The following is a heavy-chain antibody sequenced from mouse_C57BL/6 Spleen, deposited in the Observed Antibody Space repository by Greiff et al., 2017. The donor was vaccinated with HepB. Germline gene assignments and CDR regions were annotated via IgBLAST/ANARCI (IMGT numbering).Heavy chain of an antibody. CDR2: INPSNGGT. CDR3: AIIHVRAMED. D-gene: IGHD5-1-1*01. Sequence: QVQLQQPGTELVKPGASVKLSCKASGFNFTSYWMHWVKQRPGQGLEWIGNINPSNGGTNYNEKFKSKATLTVDKSTSTAYMQLSSLTSEDSAVYKCAIIHVRAMEDWGQGTTVTDSS. CDR1: GFNFTSYW. J-gene: IGHJ4*01. V-gene: IGHV1-53*01.